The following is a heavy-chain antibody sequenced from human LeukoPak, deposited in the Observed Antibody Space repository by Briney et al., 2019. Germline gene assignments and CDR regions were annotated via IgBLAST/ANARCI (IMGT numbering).Heavy chain of an antibody. CDR3: AKARLYPGNV. D-gene: IGHD6-25*01. Sequence: GGSLRLSCAASGFTFSSYAMSWVRQAPGKGLEGVSAISGSGGSTYYADSVKGPFTISRDNSKNTLYLQMNSLRTEDTAVYYCAKARLYPGNVWGQGTTVTVSS. V-gene: IGHV3-23*01. CDR1: GFTFSSYA. J-gene: IGHJ6*02. CDR2: ISGSGGST.